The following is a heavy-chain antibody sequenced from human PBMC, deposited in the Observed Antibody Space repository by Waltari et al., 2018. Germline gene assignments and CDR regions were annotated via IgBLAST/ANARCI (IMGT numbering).Heavy chain of an antibody. J-gene: IGHJ3*02. CDR1: GFTFRSYS. CDR3: ARENGSYYAFDI. CDR2: ISSSSSYI. D-gene: IGHD1-26*01. Sequence: VQLVESGGGLVKPGGSLRLSCAASGFTFRSYSMNWVSQAPGKGLEWVSSISSSSSYIYYADSVKGRITISRDNAKNSLYLQMNSLRAEDTAVYYCARENGSYYAFDIWGQGTMVTVSS. V-gene: IGHV3-21*01.